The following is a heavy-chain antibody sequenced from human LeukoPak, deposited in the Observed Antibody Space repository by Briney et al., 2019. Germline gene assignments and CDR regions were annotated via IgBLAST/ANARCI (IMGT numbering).Heavy chain of an antibody. CDR2: ISSSSGYI. J-gene: IGHJ4*02. D-gene: IGHD3-10*01. V-gene: IGHV3-21*01. CDR3: ARDGTMGY. Sequence: GGSLRLSCAASGFTFTTYTMNWVRQAPGKGLEWVSPISSSSGYIYYADSVKGRFTISRDNAKNSLYLQMNSLRAEDTAVYYCARDGTMGYWGQGTLVTVSS. CDR1: GFTFTTYT.